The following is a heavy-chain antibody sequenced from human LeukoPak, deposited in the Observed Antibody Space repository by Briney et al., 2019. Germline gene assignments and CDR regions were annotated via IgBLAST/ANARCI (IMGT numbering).Heavy chain of an antibody. CDR2: ISGSGGST. J-gene: IGHJ4*02. CDR1: GFTFSSYA. CDR3: AKDKSHDFWSGYYSDY. D-gene: IGHD3-3*01. V-gene: IGHV3-23*01. Sequence: GGSLRLSCAASGFTFSSYAMSWVRQAPGKGLEWVSAISGSGGSTYYADSVKGRFTISRDNSKNTLYLQMNSLRAEDTAIYYRAKDKSHDFWSGYYSDYWGQGTLVTVSS.